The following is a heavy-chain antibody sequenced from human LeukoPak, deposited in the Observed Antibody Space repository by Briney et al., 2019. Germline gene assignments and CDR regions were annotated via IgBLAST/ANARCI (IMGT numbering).Heavy chain of an antibody. Sequence: SETLSLTCTVSGGSISSYYWSWIRQPPGKGLEWIGYIYYSGSTYYNPSLKSRVTISVDTSKNQFSLKLSSVTAADTAVYYCARLSGRIAAAATNYYYYGMDVWGQGTTVTVSS. CDR3: ARLSGRIAAAATNYYYYGMDV. V-gene: IGHV4-59*12. J-gene: IGHJ6*02. D-gene: IGHD6-13*01. CDR2: IYYSGST. CDR1: GGSISSYY.